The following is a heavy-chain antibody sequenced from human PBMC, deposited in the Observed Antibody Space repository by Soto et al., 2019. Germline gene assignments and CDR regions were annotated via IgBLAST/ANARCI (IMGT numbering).Heavy chain of an antibody. CDR2: ISAYNGNT. V-gene: IGHV1-18*01. J-gene: IGHJ6*03. CDR1: GYTFTSYG. Sequence: ASVKVSCKASGYTFTSYGISWVRQAPGQGLEWMGWISAYNGNTNYAQKLQGRVTMTTDTSTSTAYMELRSLRSDDTAVYYCARVHSVYDFWSGYFSYYYMDVWGKGTTVTVSS. D-gene: IGHD3-3*01. CDR3: ARVHSVYDFWSGYFSYYYMDV.